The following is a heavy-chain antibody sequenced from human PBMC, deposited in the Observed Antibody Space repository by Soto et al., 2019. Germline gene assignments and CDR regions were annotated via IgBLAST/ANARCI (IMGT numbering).Heavy chain of an antibody. J-gene: IGHJ4*02. Sequence: GGSLRLSCAASGFTFSSYAMNWVRQSPGKGLEWVSIISGNGDITYYADSVKGRFTISRDNSKNTLYLQMSSLRAEDAAVYYCAKARELKWLRLPLVDWGQGTLVTVSS. CDR1: GFTFSSYA. D-gene: IGHD5-12*01. CDR3: AKARELKWLRLPLVD. V-gene: IGHV3-23*01. CDR2: ISGNGDIT.